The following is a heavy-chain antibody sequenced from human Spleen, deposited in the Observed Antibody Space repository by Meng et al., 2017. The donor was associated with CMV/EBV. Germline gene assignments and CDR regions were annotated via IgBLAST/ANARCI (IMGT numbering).Heavy chain of an antibody. Sequence: SCAASGFTFDDYEMSWVRQAPGKGLEWVYRINWNGGSTGYADSVKGRFTISRDNAKNSLYLQMNSLRAEDTALYYCARERGGVGPFDSWGQGTLVTVSS. V-gene: IGHV3-20*04. CDR2: INWNGGST. CDR1: GFTFDDYE. D-gene: IGHD3-16*01. J-gene: IGHJ4*02. CDR3: ARERGGVGPFDS.